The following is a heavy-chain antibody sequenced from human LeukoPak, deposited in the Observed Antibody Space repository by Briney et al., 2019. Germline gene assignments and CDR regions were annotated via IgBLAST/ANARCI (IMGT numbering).Heavy chain of an antibody. J-gene: IGHJ4*02. CDR3: ARDPKMTTVSDFDF. CDR1: GYXFTSYG. V-gene: IGHV1-18*01. Sequence: ASVKVSCKASGYXFTSYGISWARQAPGQGLEWMGWISAYNGNTKYAEKFQGRVTMTTDTSTNTAYMELRSLRSDDTAVYYCARDPKMTTVSDFDFWGQGTLVTVSS. D-gene: IGHD4-17*01. CDR2: ISAYNGNT.